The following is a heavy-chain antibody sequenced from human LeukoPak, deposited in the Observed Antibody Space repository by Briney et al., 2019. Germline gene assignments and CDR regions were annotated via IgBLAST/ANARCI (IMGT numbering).Heavy chain of an antibody. CDR3: ARGRGDGNSYDAFDN. V-gene: IGHV4-59*01. CDR1: GGSIGSYY. CDR2: IYYSGTT. D-gene: IGHD5-24*01. Sequence: SETLSLTCAVSGGSIGSYYWSWIRQPPGKGLEWIGYIYYSGTTNYNPSLKSRVTISVDTSKNQFSLKLSSVTAADTAVYYCARGRGDGNSYDAFDNWGQGTMVTVSS. J-gene: IGHJ3*02.